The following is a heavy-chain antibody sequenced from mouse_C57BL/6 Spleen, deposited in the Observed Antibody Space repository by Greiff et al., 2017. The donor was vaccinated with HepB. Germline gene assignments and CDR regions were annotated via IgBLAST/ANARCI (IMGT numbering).Heavy chain of an antibody. CDR1: CYTFTSYW. Sequence: VPLQPPGAELVRPWSSVKLSCKASCYTFTSYWMDWVKPRPGQGLEWIGNIYPSDSETHYNQKFKDKGTLTVDKSSSTAYIQLISLTSEDSAVYYYARGDYAMHYWGQGTSVTVSS. V-gene: IGHV1-61*01. CDR2: IYPSDSET. J-gene: IGHJ4*01. CDR3: ARGDYAMHY.